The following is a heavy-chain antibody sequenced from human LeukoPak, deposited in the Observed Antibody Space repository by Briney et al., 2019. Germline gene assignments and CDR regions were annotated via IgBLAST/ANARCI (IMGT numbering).Heavy chain of an antibody. CDR2: ISPLFGSA. D-gene: IGHD3-16*01. J-gene: IGHJ4*02. V-gene: IGHV1-69*01. Sequence: SVKVSCKASGGTFSRYTINWVRQAPGQGLEWLGGISPLFGSANYAQNFQNRVTITADESTNTAYMELSSLRSDDTAIYYCARGYACDYWGQGTLVTVSS. CDR3: ARGYACDY. CDR1: GGTFSRYT.